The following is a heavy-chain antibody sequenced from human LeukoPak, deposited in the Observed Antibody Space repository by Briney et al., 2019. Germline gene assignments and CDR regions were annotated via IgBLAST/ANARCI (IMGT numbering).Heavy chain of an antibody. CDR2: IYYSGST. CDR1: GGSISSYY. D-gene: IGHD6-19*01. Sequence: SETLSLTCTVSGGSISSYYWSWIRQPPGKGLEWIGYIYYSGSTNYNPSLKSRVTISVDTSKNQFSLKLSSVTAADTAVYYCARGYSSGWYYWFDPWGQGTLVTVSS. CDR3: ARGYSSGWYYWFDP. V-gene: IGHV4-59*12. J-gene: IGHJ5*02.